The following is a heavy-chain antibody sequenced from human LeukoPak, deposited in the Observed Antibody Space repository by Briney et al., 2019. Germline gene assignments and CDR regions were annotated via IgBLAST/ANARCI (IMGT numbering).Heavy chain of an antibody. Sequence: GGSLRLSCSASGFTFSRYAMHWVRQAPGKGLEYVSAISSNGGSTYYADSVKGRFTISRDNSRNTLHLRMSSLRVEDTAVYYCVKDSSSGSYFDYWGQGTLVTVSS. CDR2: ISSNGGST. CDR1: GFTFSRYA. CDR3: VKDSSSGSYFDY. D-gene: IGHD3-10*01. J-gene: IGHJ4*02. V-gene: IGHV3-64D*06.